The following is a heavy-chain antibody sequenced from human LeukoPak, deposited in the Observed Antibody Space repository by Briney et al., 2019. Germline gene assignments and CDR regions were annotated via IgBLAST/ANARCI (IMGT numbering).Heavy chain of an antibody. CDR2: IYYSGST. CDR3: ARGRGSGSHSLDS. D-gene: IGHD3-10*01. J-gene: IGHJ4*02. Sequence: PSETLSLTCTVSGGSINNYYWSWIRQPPGKGLEWIGYIYYSGSTNYNPSLKSRVTISVDTSKNQFSLKLRSVTAADTAVYYCARGRGSGSHSLDSWGQGTLVTVSS. CDR1: GGSINNYY. V-gene: IGHV4-59*01.